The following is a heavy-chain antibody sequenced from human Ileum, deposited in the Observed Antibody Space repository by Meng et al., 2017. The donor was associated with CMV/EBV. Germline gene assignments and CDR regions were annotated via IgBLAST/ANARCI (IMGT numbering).Heavy chain of an antibody. D-gene: IGHD3-10*01. Sequence: SGAASGLIFSSYGMHWVRQAEGKGLEWVAFIANDGSNKYYGDSVKGRFTISRDNSKNMVFLQMNGLRFEDTAVYSCARDRGRRRFDYWGRGTLVTVSS. CDR3: ARDRGRRRFDY. J-gene: IGHJ4*02. CDR1: GLIFSSYG. CDR2: IANDGSNK. V-gene: IGHV3-30*02.